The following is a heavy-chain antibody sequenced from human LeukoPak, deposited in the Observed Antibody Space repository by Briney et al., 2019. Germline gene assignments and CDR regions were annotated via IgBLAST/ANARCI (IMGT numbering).Heavy chain of an antibody. J-gene: IGHJ3*02. CDR3: ATHYEHAAAFDI. Sequence: ASVKVSCKFSGYSLSELSIQWVRQAPGKGLEWVGGYHPDDDTTMYAQKFRGRLTMNADTSIDTGFMELSSLTSEDTAIYFCATHYEHAAAFDIWGQGTLVIVSS. CDR1: GYSLSELS. V-gene: IGHV1-24*01. D-gene: IGHD3-22*01. CDR2: YHPDDDTT.